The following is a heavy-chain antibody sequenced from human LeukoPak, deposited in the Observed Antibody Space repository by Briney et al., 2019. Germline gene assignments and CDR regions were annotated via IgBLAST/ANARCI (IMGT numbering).Heavy chain of an antibody. CDR3: ARYNGDYLFDY. D-gene: IGHD4-17*01. CDR1: GGSVSSGSYY. Sequence: SETLSLTCTVSGGSVSSGSYYWSWIRQPPGKGLEWIGYIYYSGSINYNPSLKSRVTISVDTSKNQFSLKLSSVTAADTAVYYCARYNGDYLFDYWGQGTLVTVSS. J-gene: IGHJ4*02. V-gene: IGHV4-61*01. CDR2: IYYSGSI.